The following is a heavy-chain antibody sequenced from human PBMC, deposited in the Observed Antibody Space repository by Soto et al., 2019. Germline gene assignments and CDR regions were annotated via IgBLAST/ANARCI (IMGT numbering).Heavy chain of an antibody. CDR2: IYYSVST. J-gene: IGHJ6*02. CDR1: GGSISSYY. CDR3: ARDYDSSGYYYRIYGMDV. D-gene: IGHD3-22*01. V-gene: IGHV4-59*12. Sequence: SETLSLTCTVSGGSISSYYWSWIRQPPGKGLEWIGYIYYSVSTNYNPSLKSRVTISVDTSKNQFSLKLSSVTAADTAVYYCARDYDSSGYYYRIYGMDVWGQGTTVTVSS.